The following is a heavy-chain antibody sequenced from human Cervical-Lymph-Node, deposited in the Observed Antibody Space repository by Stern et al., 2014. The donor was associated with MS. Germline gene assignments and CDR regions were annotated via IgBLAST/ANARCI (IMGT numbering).Heavy chain of an antibody. Sequence: QVHLQESGPGLVKPSQTLSLTCTISGGSTHSGGYYWSWVRQHPGKGLEWIGYIYYTGRAYRNPSLDSRVTMSVDTSKNPFSLNLTSMTAADTGVYYCARVVRRDWYFPPDYDHGMDVWGQGTTVIVSS. CDR2: IYYTGRA. D-gene: IGHD2/OR15-2a*01. J-gene: IGHJ6*02. CDR3: ARVVRRDWYFPPDYDHGMDV. V-gene: IGHV4-31*03. CDR1: GGSTHSGGYY.